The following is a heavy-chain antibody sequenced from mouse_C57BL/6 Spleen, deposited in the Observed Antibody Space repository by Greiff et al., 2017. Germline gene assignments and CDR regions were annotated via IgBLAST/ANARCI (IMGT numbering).Heavy chain of an antibody. Sequence: QVQLKQSGAELARPGASVKLSCKASGYTFTSYGISWVKQRTGQGLEWIGEIYPRSGNTYYNEKFKGKATLTADKSSSTAYMELRSLTSEDSAVYFCARGGPYYSNLSYWYFDVWGTGTTVTVSS. CDR1: GYTFTSYG. D-gene: IGHD2-5*01. V-gene: IGHV1-81*01. CDR3: ARGGPYYSNLSYWYFDV. J-gene: IGHJ1*03. CDR2: IYPRSGNT.